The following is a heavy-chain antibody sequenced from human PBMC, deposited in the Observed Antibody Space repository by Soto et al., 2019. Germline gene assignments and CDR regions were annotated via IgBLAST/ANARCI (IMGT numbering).Heavy chain of an antibody. J-gene: IGHJ4*02. V-gene: IGHV1-46*01. Sequence: ASVKVSCKASGYTFTSYYMHWVRQAPGQGLEWMGIFNPSGGGTKYAQKFQGRVTVTRDTSTSTVYMELSSLRSDDTAVYYCARDDRDGYNDAGLDYWGQGNPVTVSS. D-gene: IGHD5-12*01. CDR3: ARDDRDGYNDAGLDY. CDR2: FNPSGGGT. CDR1: GYTFTSYY.